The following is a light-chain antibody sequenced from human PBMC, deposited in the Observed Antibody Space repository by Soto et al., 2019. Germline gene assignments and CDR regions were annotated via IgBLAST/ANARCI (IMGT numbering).Light chain of an antibody. CDR2: AAS. V-gene: IGKV1-8*01. CDR3: QHYNNWIGT. J-gene: IGKJ4*01. Sequence: AIRMTQSPSSLSASTGDRVTITCRASQGISSYLAWYQQKPGKAPKLLIYAASTLQSGVPSRFSGSGSGTDFTLTISCLQSEDFAVYYCQHYNNWIGTFGGGTKVDIK. CDR1: QGISSY.